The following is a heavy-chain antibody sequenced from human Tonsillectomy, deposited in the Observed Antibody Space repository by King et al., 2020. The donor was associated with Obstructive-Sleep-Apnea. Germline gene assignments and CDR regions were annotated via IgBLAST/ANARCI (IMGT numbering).Heavy chain of an antibody. J-gene: IGHJ4*02. Sequence: QLQESGPGLVKPSDTLSLICAVSGYFISSRDWWGWIRQPPGKGLEWIGYIHYRGNTYYNPSLESRVTMSLDTSKNQFSLKLNSVTAVDTAVYYCARTPGYYDSSGYYPSGPDYWGQGTLVTVSS. CDR1: GYFISSRDW. V-gene: IGHV4-28*01. CDR2: IHYRGNT. D-gene: IGHD3-22*01. CDR3: ARTPGYYDSSGYYPSGPDY.